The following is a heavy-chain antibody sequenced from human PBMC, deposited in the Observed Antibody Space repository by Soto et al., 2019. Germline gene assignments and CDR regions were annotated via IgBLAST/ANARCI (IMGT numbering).Heavy chain of an antibody. J-gene: IGHJ6*02. V-gene: IGHV1-2*04. CDR2: INPNSGGT. D-gene: IGHD6-6*01. CDR1: GYTFTGYY. Sequence: VASVKVSCKASGYTFTGYYMHWVRQAPGQGLEWMGWINPNSGGTNYAQKFQGWVTMTRDTSISTAYMELSRLRSDDTAVYYCARGESIAARLDYYYYGMDVWGQGTTVTVSS. CDR3: ARGESIAARLDYYYYGMDV.